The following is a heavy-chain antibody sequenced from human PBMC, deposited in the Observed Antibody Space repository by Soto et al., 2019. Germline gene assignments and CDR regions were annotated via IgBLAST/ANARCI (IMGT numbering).Heavy chain of an antibody. CDR2: ISSSSTFI. V-gene: IGHV3-21*01. J-gene: IGHJ6*02. Sequence: GGSLRLSCAASGLTFNSYRRNWVRQAPGKGLEWVSSISSSSTFIYDADSVKGRFSISRDNAKNSLFLQMNSLRAEDTAVYFCARGRPTGYSYYGMDVWGQGTTVTVSS. CDR1: GLTFNSYR. D-gene: IGHD1-1*01. CDR3: ARGRPTGYSYYGMDV.